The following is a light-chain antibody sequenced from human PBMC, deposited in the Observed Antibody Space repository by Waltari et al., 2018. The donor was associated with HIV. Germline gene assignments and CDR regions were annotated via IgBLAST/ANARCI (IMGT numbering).Light chain of an antibody. CDR3: ASYGGTSNFV. Sequence: QSALTQPASVSGSPGQSITISCTGSDVGNYNLVSWYQQDPGKDPRLMIFEVTKRPSGVSDRFSGSKSGNTASLTISGLQAEDEADYYCASYGGTSNFVFGGGTRVTVL. V-gene: IGLV2-23*02. CDR1: DVGNYNL. J-gene: IGLJ2*01. CDR2: EVT.